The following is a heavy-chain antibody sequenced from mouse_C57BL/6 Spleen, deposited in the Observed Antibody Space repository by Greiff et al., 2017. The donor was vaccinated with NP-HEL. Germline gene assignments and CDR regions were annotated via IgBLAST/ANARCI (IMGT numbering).Heavy chain of an antibody. D-gene: IGHD1-1*01. CDR2: ISSGGSYT. J-gene: IGHJ2*01. V-gene: IGHV5-6*01. Sequence: EVKVVESGGDLVKPGGSLKLSCAASGFTFSSYGMSWVRQTPDKRLEWVATISSGGSYTYYPDSVKGRFTISRDNAKNTLYLQMSSLKSEDTAMYYCARAFITTVVAPFDYWGQGTTLTVSS. CDR3: ARAFITTVVAPFDY. CDR1: GFTFSSYG.